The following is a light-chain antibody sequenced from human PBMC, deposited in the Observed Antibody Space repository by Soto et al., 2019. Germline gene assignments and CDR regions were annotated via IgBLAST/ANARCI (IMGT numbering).Light chain of an antibody. CDR3: QKYDHLPL. CDR1: HDIGNS. V-gene: IGKV1-33*01. J-gene: IGKJ3*01. Sequence: DIQMTQSPPSLSASVGDRVTITCQASHDIGNSLNWYQDKPGQAPKLVIYDAYNLETGVPSTFSGNGYGTDFTFTISCLRPEDIATYYCQKYDHLPLFGPGTKVDMK. CDR2: DAY.